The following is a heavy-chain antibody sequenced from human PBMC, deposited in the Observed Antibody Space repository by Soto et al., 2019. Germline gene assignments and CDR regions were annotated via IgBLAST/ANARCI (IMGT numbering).Heavy chain of an antibody. CDR2: ISYDGSNK. CDR3: ARDQDRYSSGWYSALDY. V-gene: IGHV3-30-3*01. J-gene: IGHJ4*02. Sequence: GGSLRLSCAASGFTFSSYAMHWVRQAPGKGLEWVAVISYDGSNKYYADSVKGRFTISRDNSKNTLYLQMNSLRAEDTAVYYCARDQDRYSSGWYSALDYWGQGTLVTVYS. D-gene: IGHD6-19*01. CDR1: GFTFSSYA.